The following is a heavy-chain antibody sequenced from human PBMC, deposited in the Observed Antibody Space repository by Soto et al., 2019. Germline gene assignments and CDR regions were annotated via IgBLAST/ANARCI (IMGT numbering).Heavy chain of an antibody. J-gene: IGHJ4*02. D-gene: IGHD1-26*01. Sequence: PGGSLRLSCAASGFTFSGYAMSWVRQAPGKGLEWVSAISGSGGSKYYADPVKGRFTISRDNAKNTLYLQMNSLRAEDTAVYYCAKTEGCGRYRYAAFDYWGQGTLVTVSS. V-gene: IGHV3-23*01. CDR1: GFTFSGYA. CDR2: ISGSGGSK. CDR3: AKTEGCGRYRYAAFDY.